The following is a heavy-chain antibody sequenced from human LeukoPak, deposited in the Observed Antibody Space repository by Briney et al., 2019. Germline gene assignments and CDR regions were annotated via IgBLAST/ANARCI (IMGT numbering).Heavy chain of an antibody. CDR1: GFTFSSYS. V-gene: IGHV3-21*01. CDR3: AREDSYCSGGTCFEYFQL. D-gene: IGHD2-15*01. CDR2: ISSSSRYI. J-gene: IGHJ1*01. Sequence: GGSLRLSCAASGFTFSSYSMSWVRQAPGKGLEWVSSISSSSRYIYYADSVKGRFTISRDNAKNSLYLQMNSLRAEDTAVYYCAREDSYCSGGTCFEYFQLWGQGTLVTVSS.